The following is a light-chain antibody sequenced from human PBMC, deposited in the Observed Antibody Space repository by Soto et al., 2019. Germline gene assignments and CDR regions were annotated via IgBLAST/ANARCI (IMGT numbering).Light chain of an antibody. V-gene: IGKV1-13*02. J-gene: IGKJ5*01. Sequence: AIQLTQSPSSLSASVGDRVTITCRASQGIGSALAWYQQKPGKAPKLLIYDASSLESGVPSRFSGSGSGTDFTLTISSLQPEDFATYYCQQFNSYSTFGQGTRLEIK. CDR2: DAS. CDR1: QGIGSA. CDR3: QQFNSYST.